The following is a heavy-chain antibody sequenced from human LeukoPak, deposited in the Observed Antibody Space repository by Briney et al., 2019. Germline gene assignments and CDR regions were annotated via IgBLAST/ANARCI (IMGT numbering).Heavy chain of an antibody. D-gene: IGHD2-21*02. Sequence: GGSLRLSCAASGFTFDDYAMHWLRQAPGKGLECVSGSSWSSGSIGYADSVKGRFTISRDNAKNSLYLQMNNLRAEDTDLYYCAKDVGDSCFDYWGQGTLVTVSS. CDR2: SSWSSGSI. J-gene: IGHJ4*02. CDR1: GFTFDDYA. CDR3: AKDVGDSCFDY. V-gene: IGHV3-9*01.